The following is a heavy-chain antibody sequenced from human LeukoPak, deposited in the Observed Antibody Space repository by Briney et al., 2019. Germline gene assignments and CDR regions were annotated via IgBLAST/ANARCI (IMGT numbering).Heavy chain of an antibody. V-gene: IGHV3-21*01. CDR2: ISTRGSYI. CDR3: AKPARTDYTDY. Sequence: INWVRQAPGKGLEWVSCISTRGSYIYYADSVKGRFTISRDNARNSVYLQMNSLRVEDTAVYYCAKPARTDYTDYWGQGTLVTVSS. D-gene: IGHD1-14*01. J-gene: IGHJ4*02.